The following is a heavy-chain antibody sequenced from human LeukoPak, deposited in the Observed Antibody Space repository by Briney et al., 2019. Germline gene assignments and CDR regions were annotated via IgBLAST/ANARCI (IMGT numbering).Heavy chain of an antibody. Sequence: PSETLSLTCTVSGYSISSGYYWGWIRQPPGKGLEWIGSIYHSGSTYYNPSLKSRVTISVDTSKNQFSLKLSSVTAADTAVYYCASYDSRRSYFDYWGQGTLVTVSS. CDR1: GYSISSGYY. CDR3: ASYDSRRSYFDY. J-gene: IGHJ4*02. CDR2: IYHSGST. D-gene: IGHD3-22*01. V-gene: IGHV4-38-2*02.